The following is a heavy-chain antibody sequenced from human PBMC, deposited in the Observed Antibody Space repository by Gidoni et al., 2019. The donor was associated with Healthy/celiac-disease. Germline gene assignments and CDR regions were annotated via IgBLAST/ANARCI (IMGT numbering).Heavy chain of an antibody. J-gene: IGHJ3*02. D-gene: IGHD3-22*01. CDR2: IIPIFGTA. Sequence: VQLVQSGAEVKKPGSSVKVSCKASGGTFSSYALSWVRQAPGQGLAWMGGIIPIFGTANYAQKVQGRVTITADESTSTAYMELSSLRSEDTAVYYCARDPYYYDSSGYYYSDAFDIWGQGTMVTVSS. CDR1: GGTFSSYA. V-gene: IGHV1-69*01. CDR3: ARDPYYYDSSGYYYSDAFDI.